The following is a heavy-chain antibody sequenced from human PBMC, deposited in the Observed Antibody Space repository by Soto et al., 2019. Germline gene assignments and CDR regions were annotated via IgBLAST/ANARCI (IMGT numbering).Heavy chain of an antibody. CDR1: GFTFSSDA. V-gene: IGHV3-23*01. CDR3: AKNDFWSGSEYPKVDV. D-gene: IGHD3-3*01. Sequence: GGSLRLSCSASGFTFSSDAMSWVRQAPGKGLEWVSAISGSGGSTYYADSVKGRFTISRDNSKNTLYLQMNSLRAEDTAVYYCAKNDFWSGSEYPKVDVWGQGTTVTVS. CDR2: ISGSGGST. J-gene: IGHJ6*02.